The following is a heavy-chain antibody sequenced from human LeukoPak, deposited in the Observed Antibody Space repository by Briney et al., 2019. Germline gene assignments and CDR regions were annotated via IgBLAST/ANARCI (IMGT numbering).Heavy chain of an antibody. J-gene: IGHJ4*02. CDR1: GFSFSSYW. D-gene: IGHD3-22*01. CDR3: ARDKFSGNYYDSSGYYFDY. CDR2: IKQDGSDK. Sequence: GSLRLSCAASGFSFSSYWMSWVRQAPGKGLEWVANIKQDGSDKYYVASVKGRFTISRVNAKNSLYLQMNSLRAEDTAVYYCARDKFSGNYYDSSGYYFDYWGQGTLVTVSS. V-gene: IGHV3-7*01.